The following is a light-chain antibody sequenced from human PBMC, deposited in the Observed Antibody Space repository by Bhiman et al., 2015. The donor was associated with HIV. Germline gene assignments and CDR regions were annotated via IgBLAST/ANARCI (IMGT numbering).Light chain of an antibody. CDR2: EVN. CDR1: SSDVGGYNY. J-gene: IGLJ1*01. V-gene: IGLV2-8*01. CDR3: CSSTGSNSLYV. Sequence: QSALTQPASVSGSPGQSITISCTGTSSDVGGYNYVSWCQQHPGKAPKLIIYEVNKRPSGVPDRFSGSKFGNTASLTVSGLQPEDEAEYYCCSSTGSNSLYVFGTGTILSVL.